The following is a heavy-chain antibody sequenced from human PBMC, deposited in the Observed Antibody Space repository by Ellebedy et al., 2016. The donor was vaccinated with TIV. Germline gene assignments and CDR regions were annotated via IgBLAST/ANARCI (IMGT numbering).Heavy chain of an antibody. V-gene: IGHV3-23*01. D-gene: IGHD2-21*02. CDR3: ARVSLAYCGGDCHGMDV. Sequence: GESLKISXVASGFAFDSYAMTWVRQAPGKGLEWVSAISGSGGSTFYVDSVKGRFTISRDTSKNTLYLQMNSLRVEDTAVYYCARVSLAYCGGDCHGMDVWGQGTTVTVSS. J-gene: IGHJ6*02. CDR1: GFAFDSYA. CDR2: ISGSGGST.